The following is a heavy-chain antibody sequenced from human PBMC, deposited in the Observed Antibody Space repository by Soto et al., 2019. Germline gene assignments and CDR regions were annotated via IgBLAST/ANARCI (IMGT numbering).Heavy chain of an antibody. CDR3: ERVGTYYYDSSGYYYVDQNIDY. CDR2: IYYSGST. D-gene: IGHD3-22*01. J-gene: IGHJ4*02. V-gene: IGHV4-31*03. CDR1: GGSISSGGYY. Sequence: ASETLSLTCTVSGGSISSGGYYWSWIRQHPGKGLEWIGYIYYSGSTYYNPSLKSRVTISVDTSKNQFSLKLSSVTAADTAVYYCERVGTYYYDSSGYYYVDQNIDYWGQGTLVTVSS.